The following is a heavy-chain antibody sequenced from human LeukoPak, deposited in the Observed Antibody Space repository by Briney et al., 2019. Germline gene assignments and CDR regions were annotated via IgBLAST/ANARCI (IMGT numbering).Heavy chain of an antibody. CDR2: INPNSGGT. CDR1: GYTFTGYY. D-gene: IGHD3-9*01. CDR3: ARDREYYDILTGYHLSGAFDI. J-gene: IGHJ3*02. Sequence: ASVKVSCKASGYTFTGYYMHWVRQAPGQGLEWMGWINPNSGGTNYAQKFQGRVTITADKSTSTAYMELSSLRSEDTAVYYCARDREYYDILTGYHLSGAFDIWGQGTMVTVSS. V-gene: IGHV1-2*02.